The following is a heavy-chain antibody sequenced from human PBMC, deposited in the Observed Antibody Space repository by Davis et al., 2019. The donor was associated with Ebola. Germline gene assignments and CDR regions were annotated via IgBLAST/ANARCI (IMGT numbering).Heavy chain of an antibody. J-gene: IGHJ6*03. CDR3: AKADYYYYMDV. V-gene: IGHV3-7*03. Sequence: GGSLRLSCAASGFTFSNYWMSWVRQAPGKGLEWVANIKQDGSEKYYVDSVKGRFTISRDNAKNSLYLQMNSLRAEDTAVYYCAKADYYYYMDVWGKGTTVTVSS. CDR1: GFTFSNYW. CDR2: IKQDGSEK.